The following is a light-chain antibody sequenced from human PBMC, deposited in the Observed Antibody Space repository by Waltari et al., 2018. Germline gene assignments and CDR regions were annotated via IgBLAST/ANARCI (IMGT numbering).Light chain of an antibody. J-gene: IGLJ2*01. CDR1: SSAVGSYNL. CDR2: EVT. Sequence: QSALTQPASVSGSPGPSITISCTGTSSAVGSYNLVSWYQHHPGKVPKLMIFEVTKRPSGVSNRFSGSKSGNTASLTISGLQAEDEADYYCCSYAGSSTHVVFGGGTKLTVL. V-gene: IGLV2-23*02. CDR3: CSYAGSSTHVV.